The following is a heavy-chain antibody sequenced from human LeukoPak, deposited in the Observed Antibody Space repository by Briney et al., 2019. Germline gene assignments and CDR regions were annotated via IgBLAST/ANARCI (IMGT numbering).Heavy chain of an antibody. CDR2: IYTSGST. D-gene: IGHD3-22*01. Sequence: PSETLSLTCTVSGGSISSYYWSWIRQPAGKGLEWIGRIYTSGSTNYNPSLKSRVTMSVDTSKNQSSLKLSSVTAADTAVYYCARVISVSGYYHLDYWGQGTLVTVSS. J-gene: IGHJ4*02. V-gene: IGHV4-4*07. CDR3: ARVISVSGYYHLDY. CDR1: GGSISSYY.